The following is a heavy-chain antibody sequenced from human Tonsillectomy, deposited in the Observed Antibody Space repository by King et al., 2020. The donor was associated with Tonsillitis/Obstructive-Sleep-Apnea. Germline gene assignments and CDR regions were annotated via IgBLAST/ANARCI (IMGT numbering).Heavy chain of an antibody. Sequence: VQLVESGGGLVQPGGSLRLSCAASGFTFNTYAMNWVRQAPGKGLEWVSAISDSGGSKYYADSVKGRFTISRDISKNTLYLQMNSLRVEETAVYYCAKGHSSWYERGYFDYWGQGALVTVSS. CDR1: GFTFNTYA. D-gene: IGHD6-13*01. CDR3: AKGHSSWYERGYFDY. J-gene: IGHJ4*02. V-gene: IGHV3-23*04. CDR2: ISDSGGSK.